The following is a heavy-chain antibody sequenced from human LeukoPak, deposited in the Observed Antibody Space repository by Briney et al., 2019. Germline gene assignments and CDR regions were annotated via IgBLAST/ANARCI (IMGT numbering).Heavy chain of an antibody. D-gene: IGHD6-19*01. CDR2: ISNDGDT. V-gene: IGHV3-53*01. Sequence: GGSLRLSCAASGCTVSSNYMSWVRQGPGKGLEGVSVISNDGDTYYADSVKGRFTISRDTSKNTVSLQMNSLRAEDTAVYYCAGDKTTGGWYEFDYWGQGTLVTVSS. CDR3: AGDKTTGGWYEFDY. CDR1: GCTVSSNY. J-gene: IGHJ4*02.